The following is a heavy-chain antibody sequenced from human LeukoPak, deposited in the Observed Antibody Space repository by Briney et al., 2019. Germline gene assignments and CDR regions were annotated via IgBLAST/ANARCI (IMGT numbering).Heavy chain of an antibody. V-gene: IGHV3-23*01. CDR2: INFSGDNRGDNT. J-gene: IGHJ4*02. CDR3: AKAPGTLADPYYFDY. D-gene: IGHD3-10*01. CDR1: GFTFKLYT. Sequence: GGSLRLSCAAFGFTFKLYTMNWVRQAPGQGLEWVSSINFSGDNRGDNTYYADSVRGRFTISRDNSINTLFLQMNSLRVEDTAVYYCAKAPGTLADPYYFDYWGQGALVTVSS.